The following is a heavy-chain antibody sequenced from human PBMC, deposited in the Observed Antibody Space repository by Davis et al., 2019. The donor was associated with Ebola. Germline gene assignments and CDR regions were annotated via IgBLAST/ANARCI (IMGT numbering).Heavy chain of an antibody. CDR3: ARVRGTLARFYGMDV. Sequence: SETLSLTCTVSGGSISSYYWSWIRQPPGKGLEWIGYIYYSGSTNYNPSLKSRVTMSVDMSKNQFSLNLNSVTAADTAIYYCARVRGTLARFYGMDVWGQGTTVTVSS. V-gene: IGHV4-59*01. J-gene: IGHJ6*02. CDR1: GGSISSYY. CDR2: IYYSGST. D-gene: IGHD3-10*01.